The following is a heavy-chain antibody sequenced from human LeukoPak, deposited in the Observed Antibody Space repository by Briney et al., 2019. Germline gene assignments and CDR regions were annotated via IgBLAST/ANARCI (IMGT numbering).Heavy chain of an antibody. CDR1: GGSISSYY. CDR3: ARGPSIAARRGRYFDL. Sequence: KPSETLSLTCTVSGGSISSYYWSWIRQPAGKGLEWVGRIYTSGSTNYNPSLKSRVTMSVDTSKNQFSLKLSSVTAADTAVYYCARGPSIAARRGRYFDLWGRGTLVTVSS. CDR2: IYTSGST. J-gene: IGHJ2*01. D-gene: IGHD6-6*01. V-gene: IGHV4-4*07.